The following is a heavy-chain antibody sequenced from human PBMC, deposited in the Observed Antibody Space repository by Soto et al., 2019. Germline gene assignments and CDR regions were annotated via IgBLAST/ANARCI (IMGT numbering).Heavy chain of an antibody. CDR3: ARWSNNKVVDP. CDR2: IWYDGSKS. CDR1: GFTFSSHG. J-gene: IGHJ5*02. V-gene: IGHV3-33*01. Sequence: QVQLVESGGGVVQPGRSLRLSCAASGFTFSSHGMHWVRQAPGKGLEWVAVIWYDGSKSYYGESVKGRFTIGRDNSKDTLYLQMNSLRVDDTVVYYCARWSNNKVVDPWGQGTQVTVSS. D-gene: IGHD1-20*01.